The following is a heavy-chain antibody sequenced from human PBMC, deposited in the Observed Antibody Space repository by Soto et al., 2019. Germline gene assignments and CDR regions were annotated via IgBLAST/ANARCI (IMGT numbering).Heavy chain of an antibody. J-gene: IGHJ3*02. V-gene: IGHV4-59*01. D-gene: IGHD3-22*01. CDR3: ARGLISGYYLYDAFDI. Sequence: SETLSLTCTVSGGSISSYYWSWIRQPPGKGLEWIGCIYYSGSTNYNPSLKSRVTISVDTSKNQFSLKLSSVTAADTAVYYCARGLISGYYLYDAFDIWGQGTMVTVSS. CDR2: IYYSGST. CDR1: GGSISSYY.